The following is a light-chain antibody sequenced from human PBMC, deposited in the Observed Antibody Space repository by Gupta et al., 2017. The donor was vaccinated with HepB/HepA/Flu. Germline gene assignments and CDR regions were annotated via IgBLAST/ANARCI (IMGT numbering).Light chain of an antibody. V-gene: IGKV1-39*01. CDR2: AAS. Sequence: DIQMTQSPSSLSASVGDRVTITCRASQSISSYLNWYQEKPGKAPKFLIYAASSLQSGVPSRFSGSGSGTDFTLTISSRQPEDFATYYCQQSDSTPRYTFGQGTKLEIK. J-gene: IGKJ2*01. CDR3: QQSDSTPRYT. CDR1: QSISSY.